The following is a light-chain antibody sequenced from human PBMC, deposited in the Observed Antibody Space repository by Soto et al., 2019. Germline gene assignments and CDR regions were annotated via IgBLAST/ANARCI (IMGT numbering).Light chain of an antibody. CDR3: QHYNSYSEA. J-gene: IGKJ1*01. V-gene: IGKV1-5*03. CDR2: KAS. CDR1: HSISSW. Sequence: DIQMTQSPSTLSASVGDRVTITCRASHSISSWLAWYQQKPGKAPKXLIYKASTLKSGVPSRFSGSGSGTELTITISSLQPDDFETYYCQHYNSYSEAFGQGTKVDI.